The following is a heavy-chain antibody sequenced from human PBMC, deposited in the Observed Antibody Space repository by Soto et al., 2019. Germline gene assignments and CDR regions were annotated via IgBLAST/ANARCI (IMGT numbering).Heavy chain of an antibody. J-gene: IGHJ4*02. CDR2: IYYSGST. CDR1: GGSISSGAYS. Sequence: SETLSLTCAVSGGSISSGAYSWSWIRQPPGKGLEWIGYIYYSGSTNYNPSLKSRVTISVDTSKNQFSLKLSSVTAADTAVYYCAGYDSSGYYLDYWGQGTLVTVSS. CDR3: AGYDSSGYYLDY. D-gene: IGHD3-22*01. V-gene: IGHV4-61*08.